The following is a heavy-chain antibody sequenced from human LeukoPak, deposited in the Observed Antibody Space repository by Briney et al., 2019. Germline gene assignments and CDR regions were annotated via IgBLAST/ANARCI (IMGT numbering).Heavy chain of an antibody. V-gene: IGHV3-30*18. D-gene: IGHD3-10*01. CDR1: GFTFRSYG. CDR3: AKDPYGSGYNWFDP. CDR2: ISYDGSNK. Sequence: PGGSLRLSCAASGFTFRSYGMHWVRQAPGKGLEWVAVISYDGSNKYYADSVKGRFTISRDNSKNTLYLQMNSLRAEDTAVYYCAKDPYGSGYNWFDPWGQGTLVTVSS. J-gene: IGHJ5*02.